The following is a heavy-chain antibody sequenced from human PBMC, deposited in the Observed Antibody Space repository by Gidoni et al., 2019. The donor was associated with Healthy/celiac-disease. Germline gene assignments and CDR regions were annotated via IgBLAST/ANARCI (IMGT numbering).Heavy chain of an antibody. CDR2: VYYSGST. CDR1: GGSISSSSYY. V-gene: IGHV4-39*01. D-gene: IGHD6-13*01. J-gene: IGHJ4*02. CDR3: ASGSSSWSNFDY. Sequence: QLQLQESGPGLVKPSETLSLTCTVSGGSISSSSYYWGWIRQPPGKGLGWIGSVYYSGSTYYNPSLKSRVTISVDTSKNQFSLKLSSVTAADTAVYYCASGSSSWSNFDYWGQGTLVTVSS.